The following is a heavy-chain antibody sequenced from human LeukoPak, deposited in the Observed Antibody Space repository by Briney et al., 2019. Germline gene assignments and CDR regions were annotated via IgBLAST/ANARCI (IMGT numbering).Heavy chain of an antibody. CDR1: GFTVSGNY. CDR2: IYSGGST. Sequence: GGSLRLSCAASGFTVSGNYMSWVRQPPGKGLEWVSLIYSGGSTFYADSVKGRFTVSRDNSKNTLYPHMNSLRADDTAVYYCARVKLTVATNYFDYWGQGTLVTVSS. J-gene: IGHJ4*02. V-gene: IGHV3-53*01. CDR3: ARVKLTVATNYFDY. D-gene: IGHD5-12*01.